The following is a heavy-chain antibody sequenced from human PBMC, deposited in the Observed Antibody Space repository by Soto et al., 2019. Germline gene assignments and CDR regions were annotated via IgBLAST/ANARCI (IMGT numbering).Heavy chain of an antibody. CDR1: VGSISSYY. Sequence: PSKTLSLTCTVSVGSISSYYWSWIRQPPGKGLEWIGYIYYSGSTNYNPSLKSRVTISVDTSKNQFSLKLSSVTAADTAVYYCARDGIVGATTGLDYWGQGTLVTVSS. CDR2: IYYSGST. D-gene: IGHD1-26*01. J-gene: IGHJ4*02. CDR3: ARDGIVGATTGLDY. V-gene: IGHV4-59*01.